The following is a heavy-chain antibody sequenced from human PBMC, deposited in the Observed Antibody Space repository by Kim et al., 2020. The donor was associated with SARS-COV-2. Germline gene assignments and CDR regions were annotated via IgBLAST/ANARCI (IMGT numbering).Heavy chain of an antibody. V-gene: IGHV3-30*18. CDR1: GFTFSSYG. J-gene: IGHJ4*02. Sequence: GGSLRLSCAASGFTFSSYGMHWVRQAPGKGLEWVAVISYDGSNKYYADSVKGRFTISRDNSKNTLYLQMNSLRAEDTAVYYCAKEDIVLMVPFDYWGQGTLVTVSS. CDR3: AKEDIVLMVPFDY. D-gene: IGHD2-8*01. CDR2: ISYDGSNK.